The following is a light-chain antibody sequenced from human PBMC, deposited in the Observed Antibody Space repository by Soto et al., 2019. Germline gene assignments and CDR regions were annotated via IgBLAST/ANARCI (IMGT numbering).Light chain of an antibody. V-gene: IGKV3-11*01. Sequence: DIVLTQSPATLSLSPGERATLSCRASQSVGSYFAWYQQKPGQAPRLLIYDASNRATGIPARFSGSGSGTDFTLTISSPEPEDFAVYYCQQRSAWPSTFGGGT. CDR3: QQRSAWPST. CDR2: DAS. CDR1: QSVGSY. J-gene: IGKJ4*01.